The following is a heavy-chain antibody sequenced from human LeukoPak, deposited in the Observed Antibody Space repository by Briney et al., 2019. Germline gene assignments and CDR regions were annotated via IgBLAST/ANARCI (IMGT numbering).Heavy chain of an antibody. V-gene: IGHV1-18*01. CDR2: ISAYNGNT. J-gene: IGHJ4*02. CDR1: GYTFTSYG. D-gene: IGHD6-6*01. Sequence: ASVKVSCKASGYTFTSYGISWVRQAPGQGLEWMGWISAYNGNTNYAQKFQGRVTITRNTSISTAYMELSSLRSEDTAVYYCARVTTQKGGSSPNYWGQGTLVTVSS. CDR3: ARVTTQKGGSSPNY.